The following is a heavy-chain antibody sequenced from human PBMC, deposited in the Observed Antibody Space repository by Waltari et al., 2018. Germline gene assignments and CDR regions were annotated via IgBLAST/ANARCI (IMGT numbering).Heavy chain of an antibody. CDR2: ISYNGKT. V-gene: IGHV4-59*08. D-gene: IGHD4-17*01. Sequence: QVQLQESGPGLVRPSGTLSLTCSVSGESVCRYYRNWIRQPPGGGLEGIGSISYNGKTNYHPSLRSRVTLSIDTSTNQFSLSLTSVTAADTAVYYCARGGYGGLSPIAFDLWGQGTMVTVSS. CDR3: ARGGYGGLSPIAFDL. CDR1: GESVCRYY. J-gene: IGHJ3*01.